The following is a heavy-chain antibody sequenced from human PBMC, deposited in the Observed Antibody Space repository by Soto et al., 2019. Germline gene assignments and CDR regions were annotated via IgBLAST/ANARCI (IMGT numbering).Heavy chain of an antibody. V-gene: IGHV3-74*01. CDR1: GFTFRSSC. D-gene: IGHD6-6*01. CDR2: IKSDGSST. CDR3: ARRYSSSSREDYYYGMDV. Sequence: GGSLRLSCAASGFTFRSSCMHWVRQAPGKGLVWVSRIKSDGSSTSYADSVKGRFTISRDNAKNTLYLQMNSLRAEDAAVYYCARRYSSSSREDYYYGMDVWGQGTTVTVSS. J-gene: IGHJ6*02.